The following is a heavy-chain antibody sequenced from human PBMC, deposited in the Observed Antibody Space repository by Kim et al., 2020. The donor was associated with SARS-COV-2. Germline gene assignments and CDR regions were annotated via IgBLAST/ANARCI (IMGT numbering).Heavy chain of an antibody. CDR3: ARGRKQWLTYYYYYGMDV. CDR1: GFTFGDYG. CDR2: LNWNGGST. D-gene: IGHD6-19*01. J-gene: IGHJ6*02. Sequence: GGSLRLSCAASGFTFGDYGMSWVRQAPGKGLEWVSGLNWNGGSTGYADSVKGRFTISRDNAKNSLYLQMNSLRAEDTALYYCARGRKQWLTYYYYYGMDVWGQGTTVTVSS. V-gene: IGHV3-20*04.